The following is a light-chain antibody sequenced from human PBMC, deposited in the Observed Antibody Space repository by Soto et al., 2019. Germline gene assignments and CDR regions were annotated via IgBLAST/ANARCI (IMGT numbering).Light chain of an antibody. CDR1: EFLSSSY. CDR2: AAS. V-gene: IGKV3-20*01. J-gene: IGKJ2*01. CDR3: QQQGT. Sequence: EIVLTQSPGTLSLSPGERATLSCRASEFLSSSYLVWYQQKPGQAPRLLIYAASRRATRIPDRFSGSGSATEYTHTINTLEPEDFTVYYCQQQGTFGQGTKLEIK.